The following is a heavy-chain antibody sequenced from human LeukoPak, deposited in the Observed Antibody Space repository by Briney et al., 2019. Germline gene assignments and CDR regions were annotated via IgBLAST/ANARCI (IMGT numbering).Heavy chain of an antibody. CDR1: GYTFTSYD. J-gene: IGHJ6*02. CDR2: MNPNSGNT. D-gene: IGHD6-13*01. Sequence: ASVEVSCKASGYTFTSYDIDWVRQATGQGLEWMGWMNPNSGNTGYAQKFQGRVTMTRNTSISTAYMELSSLRSEGTAVYYCARGYSSSWYYYYGMDVWGQGTTVTVSS. V-gene: IGHV1-8*01. CDR3: ARGYSSSWYYYYGMDV.